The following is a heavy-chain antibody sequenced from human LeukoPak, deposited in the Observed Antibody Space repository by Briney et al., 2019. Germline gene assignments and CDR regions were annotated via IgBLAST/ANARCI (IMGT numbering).Heavy chain of an antibody. D-gene: IGHD3-3*01. Sequence: TSETLSLTCAVYGGSFSGYYWSWIRQPPGKGLEWIGEINHSGRTNYNPSLKSRVTISVDTSKNQFSLKLSSVTAADTAVYYCARGPAIFGVVMVTFDYWGQGTLVTVSS. CDR3: ARGPAIFGVVMVTFDY. V-gene: IGHV4-34*01. CDR2: INHSGRT. J-gene: IGHJ4*02. CDR1: GGSFSGYY.